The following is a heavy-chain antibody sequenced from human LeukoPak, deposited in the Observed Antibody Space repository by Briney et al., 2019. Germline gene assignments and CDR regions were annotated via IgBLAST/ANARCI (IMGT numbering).Heavy chain of an antibody. D-gene: IGHD2-2*01. CDR3: ARVSSTSWDFDP. Sequence: GGSLRLSCAASGFTFSSYSMNWVRQAPGKGLEWVSSISSSSSYIYYADSVKGRFTISRDNAKNSLNLQMNSLRAEDTAVYYCARVSSTSWDFDPWGQGTLVTVSS. CDR1: GFTFSSYS. J-gene: IGHJ5*02. CDR2: ISSSSSYI. V-gene: IGHV3-21*01.